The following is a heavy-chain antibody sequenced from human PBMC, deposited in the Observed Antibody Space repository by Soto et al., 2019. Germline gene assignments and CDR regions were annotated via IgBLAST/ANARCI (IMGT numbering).Heavy chain of an antibody. CDR2: INPNSGGT. Sequence: GASVKVSCKASGYTFTGYYMHWVRQAPGQGLEWMGWINPNSGGTNYAQKFQGWVTMTRDTSISTAYMELSRLRSDDTAVYYCARGLPYCTNGGCYSAYYYYYMDVWGKGTTVTAP. D-gene: IGHD2-8*01. J-gene: IGHJ6*03. CDR1: GYTFTGYY. V-gene: IGHV1-2*04. CDR3: ARGLPYCTNGGCYSAYYYYYMDV.